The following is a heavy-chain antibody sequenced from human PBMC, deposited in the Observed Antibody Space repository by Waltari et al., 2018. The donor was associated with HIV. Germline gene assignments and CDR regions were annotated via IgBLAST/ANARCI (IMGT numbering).Heavy chain of an antibody. V-gene: IGHV4-61*02. D-gene: IGHD5-12*01. CDR3: ARAVVGGYDLGNNWFDP. CDR1: GGSISSGSYH. CDR2: RYTSGST. J-gene: IGHJ5*02. Sequence: QVQLQESGPGLVKPSQTLSLTCTVSGGSISSGSYHWSWIRQPAGKGLAWIGRRYTSGSTDYNPALKSRATISGDTSKNQFSLKLSSVTAADTAVYYCARAVVGGYDLGNNWFDPWGQGTLVTVSS.